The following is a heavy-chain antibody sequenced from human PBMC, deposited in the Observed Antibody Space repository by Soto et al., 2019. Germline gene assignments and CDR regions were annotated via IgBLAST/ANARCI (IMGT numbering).Heavy chain of an antibody. CDR1: GFSFSSYW. Sequence: GGSLRLSCAASGFSFSSYWMSWVRQAPGKGLEWVANIKQDETEKYYVDSVKGRFTISRDNAKNSLYLQMNSLRAEDTAVYYCARPAIYSSGWYWFDPWGQGTLVTVSS. CDR3: ARPAIYSSGWYWFDP. CDR2: IKQDETEK. V-gene: IGHV3-7*03. J-gene: IGHJ5*02. D-gene: IGHD6-19*01.